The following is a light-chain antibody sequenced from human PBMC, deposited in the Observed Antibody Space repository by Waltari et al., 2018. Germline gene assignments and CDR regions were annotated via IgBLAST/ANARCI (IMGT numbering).Light chain of an antibody. V-gene: IGKV1-39*01. CDR2: AAS. Sequence: DIQMSQSPSSLSASLGDRVTITCRASPSISYNLNCYQQRPGEAPKLLIYAASSLQSGVPSRFSGSGSGTDFTLTISSLQPEDFASYYCQQSYRTPLTFGGGTKVEIK. J-gene: IGKJ4*01. CDR3: QQSYRTPLT. CDR1: PSISYN.